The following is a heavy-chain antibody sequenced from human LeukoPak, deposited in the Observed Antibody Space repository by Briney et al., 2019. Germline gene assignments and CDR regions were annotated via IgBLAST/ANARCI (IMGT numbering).Heavy chain of an antibody. Sequence: ASVKVSCKTSGYTFTSYGISWVRQAPGQGLEWMGWISAYTGNTNYAQKLQGRVTMTTDTSTSTAYTELRSLRSDDTAVYYCARRVIIPSAIVVDWSDPWGQGTLVTVSS. D-gene: IGHD2-2*02. V-gene: IGHV1-18*01. CDR2: ISAYTGNT. CDR1: GYTFTSYG. CDR3: ARRVIIPSAIVVDWSDP. J-gene: IGHJ5*02.